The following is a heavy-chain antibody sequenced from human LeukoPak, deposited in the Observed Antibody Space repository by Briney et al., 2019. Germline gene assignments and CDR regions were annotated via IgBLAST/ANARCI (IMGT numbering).Heavy chain of an antibody. CDR1: GGSISSSSYY. CDR2: MYHSGST. D-gene: IGHD4-23*01. Sequence: PSETLSLTCTVSGGSISSSSYYWGWIRQPPGKGLEWIGSMYHSGSTYYNPSLKSRVTLSVDTSKSQFSLKLSSVTAADTAVYYCARHFDPNYGGYSAFDYWGQGTLVTVSP. V-gene: IGHV4-39*01. J-gene: IGHJ4*02. CDR3: ARHFDPNYGGYSAFDY.